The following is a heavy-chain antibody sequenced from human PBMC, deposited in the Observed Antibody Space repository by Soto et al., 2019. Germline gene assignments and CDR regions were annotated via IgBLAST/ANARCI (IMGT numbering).Heavy chain of an antibody. Sequence: EVQLVESGGGLVQPGGSLRLSCAASGSTVSSNYMSWVRQAPGKGLEWVSVIYSGGSTYYADSVKGRFTISRDNSKNTLYLQRNSLRAEDTAVYYGARGCAQGIGGGWFDPWGQGTLVTVSS. CDR1: GSTVSSNY. CDR3: ARGCAQGIGGGWFDP. J-gene: IGHJ5*02. V-gene: IGHV3-66*01. D-gene: IGHD3-10*01. CDR2: IYSGGST.